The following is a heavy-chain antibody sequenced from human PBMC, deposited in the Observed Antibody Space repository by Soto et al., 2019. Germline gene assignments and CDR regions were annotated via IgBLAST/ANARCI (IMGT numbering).Heavy chain of an antibody. CDR2: IIPLFGTA. CDR3: ASKAACGGDCYAFDS. Sequence: QVYLVQSGAEVKKPGSSVKISCKASGGIFSSNTINWVRQAAGQGLEWMGGIIPLFGTANYAEKFQGRVTITANKSTTTEYMELTSLRAEDTAVYYFASKAACGGDCYAFDSWGQGTLVTVSS. V-gene: IGHV1-69*06. J-gene: IGHJ4*02. CDR1: GGIFSSNT. D-gene: IGHD2-21*02.